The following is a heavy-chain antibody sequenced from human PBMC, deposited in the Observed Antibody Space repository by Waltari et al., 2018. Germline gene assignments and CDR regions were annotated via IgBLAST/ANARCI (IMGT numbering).Heavy chain of an antibody. CDR1: GGSINTGSYY. CDR3: AGLVATGTGRWYMDV. Sequence: QLQLQESGQGLVKPSETLSLTCTVSGGSINTGSYYWGWIRQSPGKGLESIGSLYYSGSTYYCPSLKSRVTISADMSKNQFSLNLNSVTAADTAVYYCAGLVATGTGRWYMDVWGKGTTVAVSS. V-gene: IGHV4-39*01. J-gene: IGHJ6*03. D-gene: IGHD1-1*01. CDR2: LYYSGST.